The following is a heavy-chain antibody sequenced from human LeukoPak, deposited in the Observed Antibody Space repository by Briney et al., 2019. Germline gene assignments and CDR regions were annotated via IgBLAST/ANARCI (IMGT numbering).Heavy chain of an antibody. D-gene: IGHD3-10*01. V-gene: IGHV3-15*01. CDR1: GFTFSNAW. CDR3: TTELLWFGESSGY. J-gene: IGHJ4*02. CDR2: IKSKTGGGTT. Sequence: KPGMSLRLSCAASGFTFSNAWMSWVRGAPGKGLEWVGCIKSKTGGGTTDYAAPVKDRFTISRDDSKNTMYLQMNSLKTEDTAVYYCTTELLWFGESSGYWGQGTLVTVSS.